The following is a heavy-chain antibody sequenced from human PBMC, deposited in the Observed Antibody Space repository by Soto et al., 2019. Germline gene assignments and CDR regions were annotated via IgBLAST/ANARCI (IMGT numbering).Heavy chain of an antibody. J-gene: IGHJ3*01. V-gene: IGHV1-18*01. Sequence: ASVKVSCKSSGYPFTHYGITWVRQAPGQGLEWMGWSSPFNGNTNYGQTLQGRVTLTTDTSTSTVYMELRSLRSDDTAVYYCAHDESLSCRYYHGSDVGVQGT. CDR3: AHDESLSCRYYHGSDV. CDR1: GYPFTHYG. CDR2: SSPFNGNT. D-gene: IGHD3-10*01.